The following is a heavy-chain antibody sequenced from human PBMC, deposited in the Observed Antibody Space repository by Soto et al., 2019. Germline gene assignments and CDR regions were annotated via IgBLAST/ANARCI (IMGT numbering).Heavy chain of an antibody. CDR2: IYYSGST. CDR3: ARSRYSGYDSVDY. D-gene: IGHD5-12*01. Sequence: SETLSLTCAVSGGSISSYYWSWIRQPPGKGLEWIGYIYYSGSTNYNPSLKSRVTISVDTSKNQFSLKLSSVTAADTAVYYCARSRYSGYDSVDYWGQGTLVTVSS. CDR1: GGSISSYY. V-gene: IGHV4-59*01. J-gene: IGHJ4*02.